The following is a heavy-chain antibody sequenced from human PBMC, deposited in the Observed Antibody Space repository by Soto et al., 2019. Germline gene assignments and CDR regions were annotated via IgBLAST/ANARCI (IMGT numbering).Heavy chain of an antibody. CDR2: ISGSGGST. Sequence: GGSLRLSCAASGFTFSSYAMSWVRQAPGKGLEWVSAISGSGGSTYYADSVKGRFTISRDNSKNTLYLQMNSLRAEDTAVYYCAKDLGYCIGGSCYAIGYWGQGPLVTVSS. D-gene: IGHD2-15*01. J-gene: IGHJ4*02. CDR1: GFTFSSYA. CDR3: AKDLGYCIGGSCYAIGY. V-gene: IGHV3-23*01.